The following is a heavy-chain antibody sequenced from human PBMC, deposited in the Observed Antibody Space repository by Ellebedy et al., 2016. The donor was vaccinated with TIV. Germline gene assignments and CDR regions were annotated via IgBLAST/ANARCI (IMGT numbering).Heavy chain of an antibody. D-gene: IGHD1-20*01. V-gene: IGHV1-46*01. CDR3: ARAAAITKVSSPSAY. Sequence: AASVKVSCKASRYTFTSYYIHWMRQAPEQGLDGMGILNANDGDTTYAQKFQGRVTLTRETSTPTVYMEVTSLRFEDTAVYYCARAAAITKVSSPSAYWGQGTLVTVSS. CDR2: LNANDGDT. J-gene: IGHJ4*02. CDR1: RYTFTSYY.